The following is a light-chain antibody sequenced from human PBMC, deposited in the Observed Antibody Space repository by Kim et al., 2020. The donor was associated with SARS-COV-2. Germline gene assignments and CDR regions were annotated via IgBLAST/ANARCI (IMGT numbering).Light chain of an antibody. Sequence: APGKTDCITCGGKNIGSKSVHWYQQKPGQAPVLVMYYDSDRPSGIPERFSGSNSGNTATLTISRVEAGDEANYYCQVWDSTSDHPVFGGGTKVTVL. CDR3: QVWDSTSDHPV. CDR1: NIGSKS. V-gene: IGLV3-21*01. J-gene: IGLJ3*02. CDR2: YDS.